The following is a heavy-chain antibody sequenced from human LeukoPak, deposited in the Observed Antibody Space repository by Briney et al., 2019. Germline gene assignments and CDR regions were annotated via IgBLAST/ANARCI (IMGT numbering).Heavy chain of an antibody. D-gene: IGHD1-26*01. CDR3: ARTIKSGNYYWFDP. CDR1: GGSISNYY. CDR2: ISYTGST. V-gene: IGHV4-59*01. J-gene: IGHJ5*02. Sequence: SETLSLTCTVSGGSISNYYWSWIRQPPGEGLEWIGFISYTGSTNYNPSLKSRVTVSVDTSKNQFSLKVTSVTAADTAVYYCARTIKSGNYYWFDPSGQGALGTVSS.